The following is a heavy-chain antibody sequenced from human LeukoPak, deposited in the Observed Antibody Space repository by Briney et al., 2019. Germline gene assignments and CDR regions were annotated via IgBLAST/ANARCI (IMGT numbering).Heavy chain of an antibody. V-gene: IGHV4-4*07. CDR3: ARVERYTSSGPTDP. J-gene: IGHJ5*02. CDR2: IYTSGST. D-gene: IGHD6-25*01. Sequence: SETLSLTCTVSGGSISSYYWSWIRQPAGKGLEWIGRIYTSGSTNYNPSLKSRVTISVDTSKNQFSLKLSSVTAADTAVYYCARVERYTSSGPTDPWGQGTLVTVSS. CDR1: GGSISSYY.